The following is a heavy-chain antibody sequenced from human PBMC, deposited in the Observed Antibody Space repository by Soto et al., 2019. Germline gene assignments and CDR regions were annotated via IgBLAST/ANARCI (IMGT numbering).Heavy chain of an antibody. CDR1: GLAFSTHW. D-gene: IGHD3-16*01. J-gene: IGHJ4*02. CDR3: ESSPNNVHYYVGVFDF. CDR2: INQDGTEK. V-gene: IGHV3-7*01. Sequence: GGSLRLSCSASGLAFSTHWMTWVRQAPGKGLEWVANINQDGTEKYYVDSVKGRFTISRDNAKNSLYLQMNSLTAEDTALYYCESSPNNVHYYVGVFDFWGQGALVSVS.